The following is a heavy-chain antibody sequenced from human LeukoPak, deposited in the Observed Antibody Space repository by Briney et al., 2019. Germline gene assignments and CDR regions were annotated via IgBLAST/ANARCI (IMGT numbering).Heavy chain of an antibody. CDR1: GFTFSSYA. CDR2: ISGSGDNT. CDR3: AKGSYYDSSGSFYFDY. J-gene: IGHJ4*02. Sequence: GGSLRLSCAASGFTFSSYAVSWVRQAPGKGLEWVSGISGSGDNTYYADSVKGRFTISRDNSKNTLYVQVNSLGTEDTAAYYCAKGSYYDSSGSFYFDYWGQGTPVTVSS. V-gene: IGHV3-23*01. D-gene: IGHD3-22*01.